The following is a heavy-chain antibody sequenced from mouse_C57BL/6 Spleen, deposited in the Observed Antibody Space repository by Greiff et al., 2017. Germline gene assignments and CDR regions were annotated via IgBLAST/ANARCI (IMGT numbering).Heavy chain of an antibody. V-gene: IGHV14-1*01. CDR3: TTADYAMDD. J-gene: IGHJ4*01. CDR2: IDPEDGDT. CDR1: GFTFKDYY. Sequence: VQLQQSGAELVRPGASVKLSCTASGFTFKDYYMHWVKQRPEQGLEWIGRIDPEDGDTEYAPKFQGKATMTADTSSNTAYLQLRSLTSEDTAVYYCTTADYAMDDWGKGTSVTVSS.